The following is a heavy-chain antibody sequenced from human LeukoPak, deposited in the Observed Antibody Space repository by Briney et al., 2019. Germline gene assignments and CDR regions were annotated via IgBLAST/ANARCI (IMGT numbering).Heavy chain of an antibody. CDR3: ALWRGYGGYFDY. CDR1: GASIRTSY. V-gene: IGHV4-59*01. Sequence: SETLSLTCIVSGASIRTSYLSWIRQPPGKGLEWLGSIHNRGTSNYKSSLKGRLTISGDTSKNQFSLKLNSVTAADTAVYYCALWRGYGGYFDYWGQGSLVTVSS. D-gene: IGHD4-23*01. CDR2: IHNRGTS. J-gene: IGHJ4*02.